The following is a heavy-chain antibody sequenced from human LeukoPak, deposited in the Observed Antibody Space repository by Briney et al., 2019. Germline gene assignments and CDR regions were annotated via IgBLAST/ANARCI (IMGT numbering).Heavy chain of an antibody. J-gene: IGHJ4*02. Sequence: SQTLSLTCAISGDSVSSAWNWIRQSPSRGLEWLGRTYYSSNWYTDYAVSVKGRVSINTDTSKNQLSLQLSSVTPEDTAVYYCARGWLRSGFDLWGQGTLVTVSS. CDR2: TYYSSNWYT. CDR1: GDSVSSA. D-gene: IGHD5-12*01. CDR3: ARGWLRSGFDL. V-gene: IGHV6-1*01.